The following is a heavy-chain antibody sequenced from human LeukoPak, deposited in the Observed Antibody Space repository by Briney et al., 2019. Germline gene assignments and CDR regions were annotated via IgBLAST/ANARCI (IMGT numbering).Heavy chain of an antibody. CDR3: ARQRLGDGDYAPFDY. CDR2: IYYSGST. J-gene: IGHJ4*02. V-gene: IGHV4-39*01. Sequence: PSETLSLTCTVSGGSISSSSYYWGWIRQPPGKGLEWIGSIYYSGSTYYNPSLKSRVTISVDTSKNQFSLKLSSVTAADTAVYYCARQRLGDGDYAPFDYWGQGTLVTVSS. CDR1: GGSISSSSYY. D-gene: IGHD4-17*01.